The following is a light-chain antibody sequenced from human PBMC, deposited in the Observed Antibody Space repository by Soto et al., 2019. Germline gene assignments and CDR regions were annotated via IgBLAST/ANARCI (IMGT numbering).Light chain of an antibody. CDR3: QKYNSAPWT. Sequence: IQITQSTSSLSASVGGRVIITCLASQNIRTYINWYQQKAGKAPQLLIRSASILESEVPSRFSGSGSGTDFTLTISSLQPEDVATYYCQKYNSAPWTFGQGTKVDIK. CDR1: QNIRTY. CDR2: SAS. J-gene: IGKJ1*01. V-gene: IGKV1-39*01.